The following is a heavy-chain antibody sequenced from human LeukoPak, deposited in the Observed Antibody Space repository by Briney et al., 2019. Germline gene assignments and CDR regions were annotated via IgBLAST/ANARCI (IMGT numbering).Heavy chain of an antibody. CDR2: INPSGGST. V-gene: IGHV1-46*01. Sequence: ASVKVSCKASGYTFTSYYMHWVRQAPGQGLEWMGIINPSGGSTSYAQKFQGRVTMTRDMSTSTVYMELSSLRSEDTAVHYCATDIVVVVAATRTFDIWGQGTMVTVSS. J-gene: IGHJ3*02. CDR3: ATDIVVVVAATRTFDI. CDR1: GYTFTSYY. D-gene: IGHD2-15*01.